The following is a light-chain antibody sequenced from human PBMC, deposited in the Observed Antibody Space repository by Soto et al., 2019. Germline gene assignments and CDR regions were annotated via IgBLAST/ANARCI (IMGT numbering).Light chain of an antibody. V-gene: IGKV1-33*01. Sequence: DIQMTQSPSSLSASVGDRVTITCQASEDIRNYLNWYQQKPRKAPKLLIYDASNLETGVPSRFSGSGSGTDFTFTISSLQPEDIATYYCQQYDNLPFTFGPGTKVDIK. CDR3: QQYDNLPFT. CDR1: EDIRNY. J-gene: IGKJ3*01. CDR2: DAS.